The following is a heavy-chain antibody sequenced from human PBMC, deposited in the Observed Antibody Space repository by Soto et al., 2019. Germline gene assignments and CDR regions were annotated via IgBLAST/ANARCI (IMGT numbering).Heavy chain of an antibody. Sequence: EVQLLESGGGLVQPGGSLRLSCAASGFTFSSYAMSWVRQAPGKGLEWVSAISGSGGTTYYADSVKGRFTISRDYSKNTLYLQMNSRRAEDTAVYYCAKVAPPSEYSSSSPPGDFDYWGQGTLVTVSS. D-gene: IGHD6-6*01. J-gene: IGHJ4*02. CDR2: ISGSGGTT. CDR1: GFTFSSYA. V-gene: IGHV3-23*01. CDR3: AKVAPPSEYSSSSPPGDFDY.